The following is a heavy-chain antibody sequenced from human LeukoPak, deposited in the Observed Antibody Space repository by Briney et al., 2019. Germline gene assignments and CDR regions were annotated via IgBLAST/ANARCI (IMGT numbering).Heavy chain of an antibody. D-gene: IGHD6-13*01. J-gene: IGHJ4*02. CDR3: AYSTSWYLDY. CDR1: GFTFSNYP. CDR2: ITSNGGTT. V-gene: IGHV3-64D*09. Sequence: GGSLRLSCSASGFTFSNYPVHWVRQAPGKGLEYVSSITSNGGTTFYADSVEGRFTISRDNSKNTLYLQMSSLRPEDTADYYCAYSTSWYLDYWGQGALVTVSS.